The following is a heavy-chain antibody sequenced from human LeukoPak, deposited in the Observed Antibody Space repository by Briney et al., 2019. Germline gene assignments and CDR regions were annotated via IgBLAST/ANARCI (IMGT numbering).Heavy chain of an antibody. D-gene: IGHD6-19*01. J-gene: IGHJ4*02. Sequence: ASVKVSCKVSGYTLTELSMHWVRQAPGEGLEWMGGFDPEDGETIYAQKFQGRVTMTEDTSTDTAYMELSSLRSEDTAVYYCATGRWQWLTYFDYWGREPWSPSPQ. CDR3: ATGRWQWLTYFDY. V-gene: IGHV1-24*01. CDR1: GYTLTELS. CDR2: FDPEDGET.